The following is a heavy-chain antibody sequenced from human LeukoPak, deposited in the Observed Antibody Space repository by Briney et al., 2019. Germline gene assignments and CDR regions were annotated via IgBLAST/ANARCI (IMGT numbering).Heavy chain of an antibody. V-gene: IGHV3-7*01. CDR1: GFSFNAYW. D-gene: IGHD5-12*01. J-gene: IGHJ4*02. CDR3: ATFGLVAALDL. CDR2: INLAGSET. Sequence: GGSLRLSCAASGFSFNAYWMAWVRQAPGTGLEWVANINLAGSETFHVDPVKGRFSISRDHAKNLVYLRMNSLRAEDTAVYYCATFGLVAALDLWGQGTLVTVSS.